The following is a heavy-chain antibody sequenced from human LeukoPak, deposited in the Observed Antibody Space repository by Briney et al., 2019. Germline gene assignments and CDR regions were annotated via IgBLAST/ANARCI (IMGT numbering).Heavy chain of an antibody. V-gene: IGHV3-7*01. Sequence: GGSLRLSCAASGFTFSNYWXXXXXXAXGXXXXXXXXXXQDXSXXYYVDSVXGXXXXXXDNAKNSLYLQMNSLRADDTALYYCTRDPECSSTSCLDAFDIWGQGTMVTVSS. J-gene: IGHJ3*02. D-gene: IGHD2-2*01. CDR2: XXQDXSXX. CDR3: TRDPECSSTSCLDAFDI. CDR1: GFTFSNYW.